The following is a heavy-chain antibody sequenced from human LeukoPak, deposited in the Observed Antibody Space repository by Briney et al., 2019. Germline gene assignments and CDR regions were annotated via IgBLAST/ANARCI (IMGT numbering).Heavy chain of an antibody. J-gene: IGHJ4*02. D-gene: IGHD2-15*01. CDR2: ISSSGSTI. Sequence: GGSLRLSCAASGFTFSSYEMNWVRQAPGKGLEWVSYISSSGSTIYYADSVKGRFTISRDNAKSSLYLQMNSLRAEDTAVYYCARELPEAAFGYWGQGTLVTVSS. CDR1: GFTFSSYE. CDR3: ARELPEAAFGY. V-gene: IGHV3-48*03.